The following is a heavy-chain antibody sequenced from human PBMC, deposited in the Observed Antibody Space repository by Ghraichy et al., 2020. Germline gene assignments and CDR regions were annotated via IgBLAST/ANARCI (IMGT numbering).Heavy chain of an antibody. CDR1: GFTFSSYA. V-gene: IGHV3-23*01. CDR3: ARLIAVATSNWFDP. CDR2: ISGSGGSA. Sequence: LSLTCAASGFTFSSYAMSWVRQAPGKGLEWVSAISGSGGSAYYADSVKGRFTISRDNSKNTLYLQMNSLRAEDTAVYYCARLIAVATSNWFDPWGQGTLVTVSS. D-gene: IGHD6-19*01. J-gene: IGHJ5*02.